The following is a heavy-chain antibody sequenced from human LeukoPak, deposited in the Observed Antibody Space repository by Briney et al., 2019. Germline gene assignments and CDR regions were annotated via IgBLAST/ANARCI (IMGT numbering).Heavy chain of an antibody. V-gene: IGHV3-66*02. D-gene: IGHD1-26*01. CDR1: GFTVSSNY. J-gene: IGHJ4*02. Sequence: GGSLRLSCAASGFTVSSNYVSWVRQAPGKGLEWVSVIYSGGSTYYADSVKGRFTISRDNSKNTLYLQMNSLRAEDTAVYYCASSGSYYYFDYWGQGTLVTVSS. CDR2: IYSGGST. CDR3: ASSGSYYYFDY.